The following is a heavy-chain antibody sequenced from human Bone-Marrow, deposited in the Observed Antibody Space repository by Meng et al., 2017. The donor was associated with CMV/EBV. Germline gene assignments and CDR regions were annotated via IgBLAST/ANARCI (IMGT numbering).Heavy chain of an antibody. Sequence: GESLKISCTASGFTFGDYAMSWVRQAPGKGLEWVGFIRSKAYGGTTEYAASVKGRFTISRDDSKSIAYLQMNSLKTEDTAVYYCTRVLPLDFWSGYYGDYWGQGTLVTVSS. CDR2: IRSKAYGGTT. CDR3: TRVLPLDFWSGYYGDY. J-gene: IGHJ4*02. CDR1: GFTFGDYA. D-gene: IGHD3-3*01. V-gene: IGHV3-49*04.